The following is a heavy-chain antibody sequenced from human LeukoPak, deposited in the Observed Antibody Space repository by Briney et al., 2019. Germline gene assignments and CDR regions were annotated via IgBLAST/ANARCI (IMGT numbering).Heavy chain of an antibody. J-gene: IGHJ6*03. Sequence: PGGSLRLSCAASGFTFSDYYMSWIRQAPGKGLEWVSYISSSGSAIYYADSVKGRFTVSRDNAKNSLYLQMNSLRAEDTAVYYCARARGGGASNYALKYYYMDVWGKGTTVTVSS. CDR1: GFTFSDYY. V-gene: IGHV3-11*04. CDR3: ARARGGGASNYALKYYYMDV. CDR2: ISSSGSAI. D-gene: IGHD4-11*01.